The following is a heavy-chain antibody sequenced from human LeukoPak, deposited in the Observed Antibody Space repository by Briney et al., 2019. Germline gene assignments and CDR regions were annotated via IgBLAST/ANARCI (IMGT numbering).Heavy chain of an antibody. V-gene: IGHV3-21*01. J-gene: IGHJ4*02. CDR3: ASTFSGYDAEFDY. D-gene: IGHD5-12*01. CDR2: ISSSSSYI. Sequence: GGSLRLSCAASGFTFSSYSMNWVRQAPGKGPEWVSSISSSSSYIYYADSVKGRFTISRDNAKNSLYLQMNSLRAEDTAVYYCASTFSGYDAEFDYWGQGTLVTVSS. CDR1: GFTFSSYS.